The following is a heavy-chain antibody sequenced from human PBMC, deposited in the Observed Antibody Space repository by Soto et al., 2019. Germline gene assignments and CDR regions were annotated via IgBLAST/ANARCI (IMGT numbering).Heavy chain of an antibody. Sequence: EVQLLESGGGLVQPGGSLRLSCAVSGFTFSNYAVGWVRQAPGMGLEWVSSIFGGSGVTYYTDSVKGRFTISRDSSENTVYLQMNSLRAEDTALYYCAKYASKSSPYYLDYWGQGTLVTVSS. CDR3: AKYASKSSPYYLDY. D-gene: IGHD2-2*01. J-gene: IGHJ4*02. CDR2: IFGGSGVT. V-gene: IGHV3-23*01. CDR1: GFTFSNYA.